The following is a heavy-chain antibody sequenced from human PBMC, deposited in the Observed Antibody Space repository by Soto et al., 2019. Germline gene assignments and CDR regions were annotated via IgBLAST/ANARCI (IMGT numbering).Heavy chain of an antibody. D-gene: IGHD4-17*01. J-gene: IGHJ3*02. Sequence: GGSLRLSCAASGFTFSSYSMNWVRQAPGKGLEWVSSISSSSSYIYYADPVKGRFTISRDNAKNSLYLQMNSLRAEDTAVYYCARERSMTTVIYADAFDIWGQGTMVTVSS. CDR3: ARERSMTTVIYADAFDI. CDR1: GFTFSSYS. V-gene: IGHV3-21*01. CDR2: ISSSSSYI.